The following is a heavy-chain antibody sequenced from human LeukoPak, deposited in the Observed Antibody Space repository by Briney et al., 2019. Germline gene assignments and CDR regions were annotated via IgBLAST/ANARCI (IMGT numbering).Heavy chain of an antibody. CDR3: ARHHTGYYFDY. Sequence: SETLSLTCTVSGGSISSYYWSWIRQPPGKGLEWIGYIHYSGSTNYNPSLKSRVTVSVDTSKNQFSLKLSSVTAADTAVYYCARHHTGYYFDYWGQGTLVTVSS. D-gene: IGHD1-1*01. V-gene: IGHV4-59*08. J-gene: IGHJ4*02. CDR1: GGSISSYY. CDR2: IHYSGST.